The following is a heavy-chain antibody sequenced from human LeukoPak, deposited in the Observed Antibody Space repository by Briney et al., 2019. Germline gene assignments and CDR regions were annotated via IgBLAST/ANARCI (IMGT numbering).Heavy chain of an antibody. D-gene: IGHD3-9*01. J-gene: IGHJ4*02. CDR3: AKDFVNDILTGYYRSYFDY. CDR1: GFTVSSNY. Sequence: GGSLRLSCAASGFTVSSNYMSWVRQAPGKGLEWVSVIYSGGSTYYADSVKGRFTISRDNSKNTLYLQMNSLRAEDTAVYYCAKDFVNDILTGYYRSYFDYWGQGTLVTVSS. V-gene: IGHV3-53*01. CDR2: IYSGGST.